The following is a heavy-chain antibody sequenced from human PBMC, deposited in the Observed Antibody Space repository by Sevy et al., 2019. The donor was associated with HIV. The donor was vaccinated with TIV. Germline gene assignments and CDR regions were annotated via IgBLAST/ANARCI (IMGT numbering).Heavy chain of an antibody. J-gene: IGHJ4*02. CDR3: ARFVGYCSVGRCSIIDF. CDR2: ISYNGRNQ. V-gene: IGHV3-30*04. D-gene: IGHD2-15*01. CDR1: GFSLSDHA. Sequence: GGSLRLSCAASGFSLSDHAVSWVRQTPGKGLEWLAVISYNGRNQYYADSVKGRFTISKDDSKNTCYLQLNSLRAEDTAVYYCARFVGYCSVGRCSIIDFWGQGTLVTVSS.